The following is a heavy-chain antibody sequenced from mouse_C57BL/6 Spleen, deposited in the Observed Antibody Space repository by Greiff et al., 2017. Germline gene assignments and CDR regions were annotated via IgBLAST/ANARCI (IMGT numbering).Heavy chain of an antibody. V-gene: IGHV3-6*01. J-gene: IGHJ1*03. D-gene: IGHD1-1*01. CDR1: GYSITSGYY. Sequence: EVKLMESGPGLVKPSQSLSLTCSVTGYSITSGYYWNWIRQFPGNKLEWLGYISYDGSNNYNPSLKNRISITRDTSKNQFFLKLISVTTEDTATYYCARITTVVADWYFDGWGTGTTVTVSS. CDR2: ISYDGSN. CDR3: ARITTVVADWYFDG.